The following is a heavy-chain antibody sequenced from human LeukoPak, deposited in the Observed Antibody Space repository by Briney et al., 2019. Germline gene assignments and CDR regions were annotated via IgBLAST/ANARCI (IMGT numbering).Heavy chain of an antibody. J-gene: IGHJ4*02. D-gene: IGHD6-13*01. CDR2: IRYDGSNK. Sequence: GGSLSLSCAASGFTFSSYCMHWGRQAPGKGLEWVAFIRYDGSNKYYADSVKGRFTISRDNSKNTLYLQMNSLRAEDTAVYYCAKDPLRGYSSSWSTLHFDYWGQGTLVTVSS. V-gene: IGHV3-30*02. CDR1: GFTFSSYC. CDR3: AKDPLRGYSSSWSTLHFDY.